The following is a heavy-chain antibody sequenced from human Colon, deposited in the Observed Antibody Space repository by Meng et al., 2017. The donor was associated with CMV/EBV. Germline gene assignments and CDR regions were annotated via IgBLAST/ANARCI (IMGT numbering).Heavy chain of an antibody. Sequence: GGSLRLSCAGSGFTFSSYSMTWVRQAPGKGLEWVSFIGSNSSSIYYAESLKGRFTISRDNAKNSLYLQMNSLRAEDTAVYYCARDPVAAAADGMDVWGQGTTVTVSS. CDR3: ARDPVAAAADGMDV. V-gene: IGHV3-21*01. J-gene: IGHJ6*02. CDR2: IGSNSSSI. D-gene: IGHD6-13*01. CDR1: GFTFSSYS.